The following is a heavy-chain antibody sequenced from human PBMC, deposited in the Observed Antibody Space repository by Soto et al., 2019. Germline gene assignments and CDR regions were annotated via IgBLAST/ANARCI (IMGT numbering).Heavy chain of an antibody. CDR2: IKQDGSEK. CDR3: ARGEEGWYSSGWKYNWFDP. CDR1: GFTFSSYW. Sequence: GGSLRLSCAASGFTFSSYWMSWVRQAPGKGLEWVANIKQDGSEKYYVDSVKGRFTISRDNAKNSLYLQMNSLRAEDTAVYYCARGEEGWYSSGWKYNWFDPWGQGTLVTVSS. D-gene: IGHD6-19*01. V-gene: IGHV3-7*04. J-gene: IGHJ5*02.